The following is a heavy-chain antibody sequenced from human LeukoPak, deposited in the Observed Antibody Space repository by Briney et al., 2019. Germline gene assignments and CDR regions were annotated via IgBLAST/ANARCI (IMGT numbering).Heavy chain of an antibody. CDR2: MNPNSGNT. CDR1: GYTFTSYD. J-gene: IGHJ3*02. V-gene: IGHV1-8*01. CDR3: ARVPTMIVVENAFDI. Sequence: ASVKVSCKASGYTFTSYDINCVRQATGQGLEWMGWMNPNSGNTGYAQKFQGRVTMTRNTSISTAYMELSSLRSEDTAVYYCARVPTMIVVENAFDIWGQGTMVTVSS. D-gene: IGHD3-22*01.